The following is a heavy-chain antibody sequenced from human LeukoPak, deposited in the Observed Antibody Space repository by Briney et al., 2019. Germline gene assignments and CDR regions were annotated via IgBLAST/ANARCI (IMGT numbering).Heavy chain of an antibody. V-gene: IGHV5-51*01. CDR2: IYPGDSDT. CDR3: ARRGYQLQSYYYYYYMDV. CDR1: GYRFTTYW. D-gene: IGHD2-2*01. Sequence: GESLKISCKGSGYRFTTYWLGWVRQMPGKGLEWMGIIYPGDSDTRYSPSFQGQVTISADKSISTAYLQWSSLKASDTAMYYCARRGYQLQSYYYYYYMDVWGKGTTVTVSS. J-gene: IGHJ6*03.